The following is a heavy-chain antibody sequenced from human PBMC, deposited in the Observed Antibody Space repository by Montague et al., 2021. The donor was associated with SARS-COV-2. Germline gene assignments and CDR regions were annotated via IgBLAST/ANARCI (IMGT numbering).Heavy chain of an antibody. CDR2: IDWDDDK. CDR1: GFSLNTSGMC. V-gene: IGHV2-70*01. D-gene: IGHD1-26*01. Sequence: PALVKPTQTLTLTCTFSGFSLNTSGMCVSWIRQPPGKALEWLALIDWDDDKYYSTSLKTRLTTSKDTSKNQVVLTMTNMDPVDTATYCCARIWGATRGDAFDIWGQGTMVTVSS. CDR3: ARIWGATRGDAFDI. J-gene: IGHJ3*02.